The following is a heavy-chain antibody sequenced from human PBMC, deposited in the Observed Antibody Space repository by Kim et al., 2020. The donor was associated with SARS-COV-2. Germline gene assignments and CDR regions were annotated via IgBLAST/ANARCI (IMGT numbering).Heavy chain of an antibody. Sequence: GGSLRLSCAASGFTFSSYSMHWVRQAPGKGLEWVAVISYDGSNKYYADSVKGRFTISRDNSKNTLYLQMNSLRAEDTAVYYCARDGVYCSGGSCYSDYYGMDISGHGTTVTVSS. CDR3: ARDGVYCSGGSCYSDYYGMDI. V-gene: IGHV3-30*04. CDR1: GFTFSSYS. D-gene: IGHD2-15*01. CDR2: ISYDGSNK. J-gene: IGHJ6*02.